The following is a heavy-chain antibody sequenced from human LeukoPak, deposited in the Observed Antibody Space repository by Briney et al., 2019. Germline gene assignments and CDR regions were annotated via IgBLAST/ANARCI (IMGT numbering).Heavy chain of an antibody. V-gene: IGHV3-23*01. CDR1: GFTFSSYA. J-gene: IGHJ5*02. CDR3: AKDGYNWNYGRDEIRNWFDP. CDR2: ISGSGGST. Sequence: PGGSLRHSCAASGFTFSSYAMSWVRQAPGKGLEWVSAISGSGGSTYYADSVKGRFTISRDNSKNTLYLQMNSLRAEDTAVYYCAKDGYNWNYGRDEIRNWFDPWGQGTLDTVSS. D-gene: IGHD1-7*01.